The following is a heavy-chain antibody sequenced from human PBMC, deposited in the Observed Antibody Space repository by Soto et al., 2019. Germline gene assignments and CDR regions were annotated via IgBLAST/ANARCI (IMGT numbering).Heavy chain of an antibody. Sequence: GESLKISCTGSGYSFTNSWIGWVRQMPGKGLEYMGIIYPGDSDTKYSPSFQGQVTISADKSVSTAYLQWNNLKASDTAMYFCARGDTSDYSVAAQADYWGQGTMVIVSS. D-gene: IGHD3-22*01. J-gene: IGHJ4*02. CDR2: IYPGDSDT. CDR3: ARGDTSDYSVAAQADY. V-gene: IGHV5-51*01. CDR1: GYSFTNSW.